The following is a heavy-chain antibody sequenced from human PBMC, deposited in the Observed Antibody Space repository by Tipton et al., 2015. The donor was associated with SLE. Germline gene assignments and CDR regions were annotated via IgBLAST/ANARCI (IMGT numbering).Heavy chain of an antibody. CDR3: AKCPGIAVDGDFDY. J-gene: IGHJ4*02. CDR2: IWYDGSNK. D-gene: IGHD6-19*01. Sequence: SLRLSCAASGFTFSSYGMHWVRQAPGKGLEWVAVIWYDGSNKYYADSIKGRFTISRDNSKNTLYLQMNSLKDEDRAVYYCAKCPGIAVDGDFDYWGQGTLVTISS. V-gene: IGHV3-33*06. CDR1: GFTFSSYG.